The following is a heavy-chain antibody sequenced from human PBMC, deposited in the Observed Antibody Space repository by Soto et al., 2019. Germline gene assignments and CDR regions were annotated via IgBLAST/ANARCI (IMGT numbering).Heavy chain of an antibody. Sequence: ASVKVSCKVSGYGLTELSIHWVRQAPGEGLEWMGGYDLEKGETIYAQKFQGRVTMTEDSPADTPYMQLRSLRSEDTAVYYCARDASVVAATRWNWFAPWGQGTLVIVSS. D-gene: IGHD2-15*01. CDR1: GYGLTELS. CDR2: YDLEKGET. V-gene: IGHV1-24*01. J-gene: IGHJ5*02. CDR3: ARDASVVAATRWNWFAP.